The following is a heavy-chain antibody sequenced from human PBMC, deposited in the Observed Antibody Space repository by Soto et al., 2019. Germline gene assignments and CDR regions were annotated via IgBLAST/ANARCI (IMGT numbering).Heavy chain of an antibody. V-gene: IGHV4-59*01. D-gene: IGHD4-17*01. CDR1: GGSISSYY. CDR2: IYYSGST. Sequence: SETLSLTCTVSGGSISSYYWSWIRQPPGKGLEWIGYIYYSGSTNYNPSLKSRVTISVDTSKNQFSLKLSSVTAADTAVYYCARVYGDGGFDYWGQGTLVTVSS. J-gene: IGHJ4*02. CDR3: ARVYGDGGFDY.